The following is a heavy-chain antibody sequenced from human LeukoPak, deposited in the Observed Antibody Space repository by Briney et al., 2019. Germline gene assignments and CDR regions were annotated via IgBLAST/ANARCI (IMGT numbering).Heavy chain of an antibody. D-gene: IGHD3-3*01. CDR1: GYTFTVYY. J-gene: IGHJ4*02. CDR3: ARDFWSGYSDY. CDR2: INPNSGGT. V-gene: IGHV1-2*02. Sequence: ASVKVSFKASGYTFTVYYMHWVRQAPGQGREWMGWINPNSGGTNYTQKFQGRVTMTRDTSISTAYMELSRLRSDDTAVYYCARDFWSGYSDYWGQGTLVTVSS.